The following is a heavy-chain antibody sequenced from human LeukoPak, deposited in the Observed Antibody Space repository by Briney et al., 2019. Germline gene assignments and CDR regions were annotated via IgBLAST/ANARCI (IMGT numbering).Heavy chain of an antibody. J-gene: IGHJ4*02. CDR3: VRDYRACFDY. CDR1: GFTFSSYS. D-gene: IGHD3-16*02. Sequence: TGGSLRLSCAASGFTFSSYSMNWVRQAPGKGLEWVSYISSSSSTIYYADSVKGRFTISRDNAKNSLYLQMNSLRAEDTAVYYCVRDYRACFDYWGQGTLVTVSS. CDR2: ISSSSSTI. V-gene: IGHV3-48*04.